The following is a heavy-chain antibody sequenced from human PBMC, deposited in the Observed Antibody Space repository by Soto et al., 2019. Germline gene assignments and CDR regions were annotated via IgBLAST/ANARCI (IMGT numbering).Heavy chain of an antibody. D-gene: IGHD5-18*01. V-gene: IGHV4-59*01. Sequence: QVQLQESGPGLVKPSETLSLTCTVSGGSISSYYWSWIRQPPGKGLEWIGYIYYSGSTNYNPSLKSRVTISVDTSKNQFSLKLSSVTAADTAVYYCARYSSPWLFDYWGQGTLVTVSS. J-gene: IGHJ4*02. CDR3: ARYSSPWLFDY. CDR2: IYYSGST. CDR1: GGSISSYY.